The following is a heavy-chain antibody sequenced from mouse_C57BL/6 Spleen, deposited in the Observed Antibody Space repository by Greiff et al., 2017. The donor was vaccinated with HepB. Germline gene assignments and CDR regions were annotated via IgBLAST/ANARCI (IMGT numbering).Heavy chain of an antibody. D-gene: IGHD4-1*02. V-gene: IGHV1-61*01. Sequence: QVQLQQPGAELVRPGSSVKLSCKASGYTFTSYWMDWVKQRPGQGLEWIGNIYPSDSETHYNQKFKDKATLTVDQSSSTAYMQLSSLTSEDSAVYYCARRSATETVDYWGQGTTLTVSS. CDR1: GYTFTSYW. J-gene: IGHJ2*01. CDR2: IYPSDSET. CDR3: ARRSATETVDY.